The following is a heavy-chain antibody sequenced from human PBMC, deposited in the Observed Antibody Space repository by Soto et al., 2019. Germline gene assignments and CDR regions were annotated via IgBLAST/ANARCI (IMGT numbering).Heavy chain of an antibody. CDR2: ISGGGGST. Sequence: EVQLLESGGGLVQPGGSLRLSCAASGFTFSSYGMSWVRQAPGKGLEWVSSISGGGGSTYYADSVKGRFTISRDTSKNTLYLQVSSLRAEDTAVYYCANRNDYGSGSYFPFDHWGQGTLVTVSS. CDR3: ANRNDYGSGSYFPFDH. V-gene: IGHV3-23*01. D-gene: IGHD3-10*01. CDR1: GFTFSSYG. J-gene: IGHJ4*02.